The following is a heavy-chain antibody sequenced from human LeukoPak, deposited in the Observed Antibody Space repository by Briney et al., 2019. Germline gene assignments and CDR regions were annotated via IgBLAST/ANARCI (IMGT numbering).Heavy chain of an antibody. J-gene: IGHJ4*02. CDR3: ARLERGAHDY. V-gene: IGHV4-34*01. CDR1: GGSFSGYY. Sequence: SSETLSLTCAVYGGSFSGYYWSWIRQPPGKGLEWIGEINHSGSTNYNPSLKSRVTISVDTSKNQFSLKLSSVTAADTAVYYCARLERGAHDYWGRGTLVTVSS. CDR2: INHSGST. D-gene: IGHD1-1*01.